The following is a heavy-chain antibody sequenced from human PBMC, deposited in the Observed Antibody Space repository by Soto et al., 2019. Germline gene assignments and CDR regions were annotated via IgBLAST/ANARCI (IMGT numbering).Heavy chain of an antibody. Sequence: GGSLRLSCAASGFTFSSYAMSWVRQAPGKGLEWVSAISGSGGSTYYADSVKGRFTISRDNSKNTLYLQMNSLRAEDTAVYYCAKGLEGYSSSWYVGVYWGQGTLVTVSS. V-gene: IGHV3-23*01. CDR3: AKGLEGYSSSWYVGVY. D-gene: IGHD6-13*01. J-gene: IGHJ4*02. CDR2: ISGSGGST. CDR1: GFTFSSYA.